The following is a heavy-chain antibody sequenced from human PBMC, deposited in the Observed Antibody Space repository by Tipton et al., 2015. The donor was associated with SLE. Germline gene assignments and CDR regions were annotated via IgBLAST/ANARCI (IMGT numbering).Heavy chain of an antibody. V-gene: IGHV4-61*01. Sequence: TLSLTCTVSGYSITSGYYWSWIRQPPGKGLEWIGYIYYSGKTDYNPSLKSRVTISVDTSKNQFSLKLSSVTAADTAVYYCARQSDTTMVAYFDYWGQGTLVTVSS. CDR2: IYYSGKT. CDR1: GYSITSGYY. D-gene: IGHD5-18*01. CDR3: ARQSDTTMVAYFDY. J-gene: IGHJ4*02.